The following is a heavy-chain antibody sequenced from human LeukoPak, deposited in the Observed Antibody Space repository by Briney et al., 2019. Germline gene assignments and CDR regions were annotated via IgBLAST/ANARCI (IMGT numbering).Heavy chain of an antibody. CDR3: AREPYYDSSGYCLDY. CDR2: ISSGGSSI. D-gene: IGHD3-22*01. V-gene: IGHV3-11*01. Sequence: GGSLRLSCAASGFIFSDYYMSWIRQAPGKGLEWVSYISSGGSSIYYADSVKGRLTISRDNAKNSLYLQMNSLRAEDTAVYYCAREPYYDSSGYCLDYWGQGTLVTVSS. CDR1: GFIFSDYY. J-gene: IGHJ4*02.